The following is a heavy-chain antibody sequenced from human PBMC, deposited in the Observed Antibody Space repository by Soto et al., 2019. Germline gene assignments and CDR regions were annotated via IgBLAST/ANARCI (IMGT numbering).Heavy chain of an antibody. J-gene: IGHJ3*02. Sequence: QVQLVESGGGVVQPGRSLRLSCAASGFTFSRYGMHWVRQAPGKGLEWVADIWSDGNNKYYADSVKGRFTVSRDNSKNTLYLQMNSRRAEATAVYYCARDDTAYAFDIWGQGTMVTVSS. CDR3: ARDDTAYAFDI. CDR1: GFTFSRYG. D-gene: IGHD2-21*01. V-gene: IGHV3-33*01. CDR2: IWSDGNNK.